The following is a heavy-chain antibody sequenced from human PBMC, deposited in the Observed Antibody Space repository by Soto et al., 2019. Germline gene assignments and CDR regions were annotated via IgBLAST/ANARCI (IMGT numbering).Heavy chain of an antibody. CDR3: ARLVRYFAHMDV. CDR1: GFTSSSYW. CDR2: ISNSSSNT. V-gene: IGHV3-21*01. Sequence: GGSLRLSCAASGFTSSSYWMHWVRQAPGKGLVWVSCISNSSSNTYYADSVKGRFTISRDNAKNSLYLQMNSLRAEDTAVYYCARLVRYFAHMDVWGKGTTVTVSS. J-gene: IGHJ6*03. D-gene: IGHD3-9*01.